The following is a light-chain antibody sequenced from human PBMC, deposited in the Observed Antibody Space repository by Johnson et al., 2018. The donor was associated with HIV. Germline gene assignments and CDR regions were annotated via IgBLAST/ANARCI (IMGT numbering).Light chain of an antibody. V-gene: IGLV1-51*01. CDR1: SSNIGINY. J-gene: IGLJ1*01. Sequence: QPALTQPPSVSAAPGQKVTISCSGSSSNIGINYVSWYQQVPGTAPKLLIYDTDKRPSGIPDRFSGSKSGTSATLGISGLQTGDEADYYCGTWDNSLSAGVFGSGTKVTVL. CDR3: GTWDNSLSAGV. CDR2: DTD.